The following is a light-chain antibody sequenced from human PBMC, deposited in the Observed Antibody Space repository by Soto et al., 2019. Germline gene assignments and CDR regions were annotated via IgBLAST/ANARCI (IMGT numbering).Light chain of an antibody. J-gene: IGLJ1*01. CDR3: QSYDSSLTV. Sequence: QSALTQPPSVSGAEGQRGTISCTGSSSNIGAGYDVHWYQQFPGRAPKLLIYANTNRPSGVPDRFSGSKSVTSASLAIAGLLAEDEADYYCQSYDSSLTVFGTGTKVTVL. CDR1: SSNIGAGYD. CDR2: ANT. V-gene: IGLV1-40*01.